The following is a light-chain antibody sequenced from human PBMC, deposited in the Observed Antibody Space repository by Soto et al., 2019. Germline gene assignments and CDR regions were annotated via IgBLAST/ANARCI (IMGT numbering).Light chain of an antibody. J-gene: IGLJ2*01. CDR3: CSYAGSSTPVV. CDR1: SSDVGSYNL. CDR2: EVS. V-gene: IGLV2-23*02. Sequence: QSALTQPASVSGSPGQSITISCTGTSSDVGSYNLVSWYQQHPGKAPKLMISEVSKRPSGVSNRFSGSKSGNTASLTISGLQAEDEADYYCCSYAGSSTPVVFGGGTKRTVL.